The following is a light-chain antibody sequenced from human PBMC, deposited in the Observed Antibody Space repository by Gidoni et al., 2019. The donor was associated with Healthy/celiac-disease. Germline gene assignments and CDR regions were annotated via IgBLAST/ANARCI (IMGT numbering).Light chain of an antibody. Sequence: NFMLTQPHSVSESPGKTVTSSCTGSSGSIASNYVQVYQQRPGSAPTTVIYEDNQRPSGVPDRFSGSIDSSSNSASLTISGLKTEDEADYYCQSYDSSNHWVFGGGTKLTVL. CDR2: EDN. J-gene: IGLJ3*02. CDR1: SGSIASNY. CDR3: QSYDSSNHWV. V-gene: IGLV6-57*02.